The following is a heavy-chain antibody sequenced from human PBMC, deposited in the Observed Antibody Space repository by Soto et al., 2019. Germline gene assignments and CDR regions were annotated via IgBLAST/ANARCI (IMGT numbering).Heavy chain of an antibody. CDR3: ARSTCLMASCVLFYYYYMDV. Sequence: ASVKVSCKASGYTFTSYGISWVRQAPGQGLEWMGWISAYNGNTNYAQKLQGRVTMTTDTSTSTAYMELRSLRSDDTAVYYCARSTCLMASCVLFYYYYMDVWGKGTTVTVSS. CDR1: GYTFTSYG. J-gene: IGHJ6*03. CDR2: ISAYNGNT. V-gene: IGHV1-18*01. D-gene: IGHD2-21*01.